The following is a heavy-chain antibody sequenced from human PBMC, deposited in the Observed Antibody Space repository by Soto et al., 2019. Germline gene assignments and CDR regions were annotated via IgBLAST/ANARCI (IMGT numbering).Heavy chain of an antibody. V-gene: IGHV4-34*01. CDR2: INHSGST. D-gene: IGHD5-18*01. Sequence: QVQLQQWGAGLLKPAETLSLTCGVYDGSFSGYYWTWIRQPPGKGLEWIGEINHSGSTHYNSSLKSRVTISADTSNNQFSLKVTSVTAADTAVYYCARGHRYSYGPYHYYYMDVWGKGTTVAVSS. J-gene: IGHJ6*03. CDR1: DGSFSGYY. CDR3: ARGHRYSYGPYHYYYMDV.